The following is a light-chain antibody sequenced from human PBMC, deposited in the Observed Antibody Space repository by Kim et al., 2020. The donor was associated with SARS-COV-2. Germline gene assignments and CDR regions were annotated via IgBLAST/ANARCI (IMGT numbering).Light chain of an antibody. Sequence: QKLTNSCTASSSNTGAGYDVHWYQHLPGTAPKPLIYGNSNRPSGVPDRFSGSKSGTSASLAITGLQAEDEADYYCQSYDSSLSGSVFGGGTQLTVL. CDR3: QSYDSSLSGSV. V-gene: IGLV1-40*01. J-gene: IGLJ3*02. CDR2: GNS. CDR1: SSNTGAGYD.